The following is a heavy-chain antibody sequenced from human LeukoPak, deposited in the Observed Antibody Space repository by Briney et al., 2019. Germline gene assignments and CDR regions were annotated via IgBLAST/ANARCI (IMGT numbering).Heavy chain of an antibody. CDR1: GFTFDDYA. V-gene: IGHV3-9*01. J-gene: IGHJ3*02. D-gene: IGHD3-22*01. CDR2: ISWNSGSI. CDR3: AKDTSITMIGGAFDI. Sequence: GGSLRLSCAASGFTFDDYAMHWVRQAPGKGLEWVSGISWNSGSIGYADSVKGRFTISRDNSKNTLYLQMNSLRAEDTAVYYCAKDTSITMIGGAFDIWGQGTMVTVSS.